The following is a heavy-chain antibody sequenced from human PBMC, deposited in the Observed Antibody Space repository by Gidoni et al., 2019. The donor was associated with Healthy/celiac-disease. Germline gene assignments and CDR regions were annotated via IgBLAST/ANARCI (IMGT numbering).Heavy chain of an antibody. CDR2: INPSGGS. D-gene: IGHD3-22*01. CDR3: ARDLPPMIVGVGLGY. CDR1: GYTFTSYY. J-gene: IGHJ4*02. V-gene: IGHV1-46*01. Sequence: QVQLVQSGAEVKKPGASVKVSCKASGYTFTSYYMHWVRQAPGQGLEWMGIINPSGGSTSTVYMELSSLRSEDTAVYYCARDLPPMIVGVGLGYWGQGTLVTVSS.